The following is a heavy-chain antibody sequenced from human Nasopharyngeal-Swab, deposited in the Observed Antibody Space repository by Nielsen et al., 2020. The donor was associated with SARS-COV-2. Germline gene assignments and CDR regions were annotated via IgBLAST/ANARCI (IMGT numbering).Heavy chain of an antibody. CDR1: GGSISSGDYY. D-gene: IGHD1-7*01. V-gene: IGHV4-30-4*08. CDR2: IYYSGST. CDR3: ARVPKLPNLNYYYYMDV. J-gene: IGHJ6*03. Sequence: SETLSLTCTVSGGSISSGDYYWSWIRQPPGKGLEWIGYIYYSGSTYYNPSLKSRVTISVDTSKNQFSLKLSSVTAADTAVYYWARVPKLPNLNYYYYMDVWGKGTTVTVSS.